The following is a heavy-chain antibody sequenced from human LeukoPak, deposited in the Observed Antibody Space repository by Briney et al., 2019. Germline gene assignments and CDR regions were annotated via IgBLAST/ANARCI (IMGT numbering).Heavy chain of an antibody. V-gene: IGHV1-69*05. CDR1: GGTFSSYA. Sequence: SVKVSCKASGGTFSSYAVSWVRQAPGQGLEWMGGIIPIFVTANYAQKFQGRVTITTDESTSTDYMELSSLRSEDTAVYYCASLRGYGDYFWVTPRYYFDYWGQGTLVTVSS. CDR3: ASLRGYGDYFWVTPRYYFDY. D-gene: IGHD4-17*01. CDR2: IIPIFVTA. J-gene: IGHJ4*02.